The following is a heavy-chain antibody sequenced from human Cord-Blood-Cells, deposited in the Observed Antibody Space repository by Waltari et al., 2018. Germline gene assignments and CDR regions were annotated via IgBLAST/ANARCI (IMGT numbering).Heavy chain of an antibody. J-gene: IGHJ2*01. CDR2: SNHSRST. CDR1: GGSFSGYS. Sequence: QVQLQQWGAGLLKPSETLSLTCAVYGGSFSGYSWSWIRQPPGKGLEGIGESNHSRSTNYNPSLKSRVTISVDTSKNQFSLKLSSGTAADTAVYYCARPGEEGTNWYFDLWGRGTLVTVSS. D-gene: IGHD3-10*01. V-gene: IGHV4-34*01. CDR3: ARPGEEGTNWYFDL.